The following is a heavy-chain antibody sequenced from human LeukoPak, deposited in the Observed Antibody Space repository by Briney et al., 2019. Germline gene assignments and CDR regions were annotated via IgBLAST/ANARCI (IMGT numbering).Heavy chain of an antibody. Sequence: GGSLRLSCAASGFKFKPAYMNWVRQAPGKGLEGLGRITPSTDQYAAPVKGRFTISRDDSKNMVYLQMSSLVTDDTAVYYCVWSSTWNKRFYLDYWGQGTPVTVSS. CDR2: ITPSTD. D-gene: IGHD6-6*01. CDR3: VWSSTWNKRFYLDY. V-gene: IGHV3-15*01. CDR1: GFKFKPAY. J-gene: IGHJ4*02.